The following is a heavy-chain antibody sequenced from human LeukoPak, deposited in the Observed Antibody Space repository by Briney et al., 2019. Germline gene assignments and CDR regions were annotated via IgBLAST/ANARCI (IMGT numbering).Heavy chain of an antibody. CDR3: ARDGGDQNIVVVPAAIFGFDP. J-gene: IGHJ5*02. CDR1: GGSISSYY. Sequence: SETLSLTCTVSGGSISSYYWSWIRQPPGKGLEWIGYIYYSGSTYYNPSLKSRVTISVDTSKNQFSLKLSSVTAADTAVYYCARDGGDQNIVVVPAAIFGFDPWGQGTLVTVSS. D-gene: IGHD2-2*01. V-gene: IGHV4-59*12. CDR2: IYYSGST.